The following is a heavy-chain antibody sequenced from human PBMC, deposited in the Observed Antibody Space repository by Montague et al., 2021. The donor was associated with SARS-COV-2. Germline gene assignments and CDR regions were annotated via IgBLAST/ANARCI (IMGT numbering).Heavy chain of an antibody. CDR2: MYYSGST. CDR1: GDSTSSSNYY. CDR3: ARDDIVLQGVTKGMDV. D-gene: IGHD3-10*01. V-gene: IGHV4-39*07. Sequence: SETLSLTCTVSGDSTSSSNYYWGWIRQPPGKGLEWIGNMYYSGSTYYNPSLKSRVTVSIDTSKNQFSLKLSSVTAADTAVYYCARDDIVLQGVTKGMDVWGQGTTVTVSS. J-gene: IGHJ6*02.